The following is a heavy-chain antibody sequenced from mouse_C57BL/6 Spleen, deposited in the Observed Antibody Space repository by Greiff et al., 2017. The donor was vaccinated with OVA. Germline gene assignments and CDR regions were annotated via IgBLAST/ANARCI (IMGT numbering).Heavy chain of an antibody. CDR3: TPALDY. Sequence: EVNVVESGGGLVQPGGSMKLSCVASGFTFSNYWMNWVRQSPEKGLEWVAQIRLKSDNYATHYAESVKGRFTISSDDSKRSVYLQMNNLRAEDTGSYYCTPALDYWGQGTTLTVSA. V-gene: IGHV6-3*01. CDR1: GFTFSNYW. CDR2: IRLKSDNYAT. J-gene: IGHJ2*01.